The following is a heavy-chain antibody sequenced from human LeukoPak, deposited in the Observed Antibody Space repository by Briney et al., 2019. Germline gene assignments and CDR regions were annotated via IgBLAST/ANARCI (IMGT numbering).Heavy chain of an antibody. D-gene: IGHD3-10*01. CDR3: ARINSAKGDAFDI. Sequence: SETLSLTCTVSGYSISSGYYWGWIRQPPGKGLEWIGSIYHSGSTYYNPSLKSRVTISVDTSKNQFSLKLSSVTAADTAVYYCARINSAKGDAFDIWGQGTMVTVSS. CDR1: GYSISSGYY. J-gene: IGHJ3*02. CDR2: IYHSGST. V-gene: IGHV4-38-2*02.